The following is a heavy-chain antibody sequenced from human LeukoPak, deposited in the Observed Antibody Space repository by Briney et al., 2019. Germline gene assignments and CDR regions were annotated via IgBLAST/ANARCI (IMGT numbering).Heavy chain of an antibody. CDR3: ARDLLSGLLWFGEFDY. J-gene: IGHJ4*02. Sequence: GGALRLSCAASGFTFISYLMSWVRQAPGKELEWVANIKQDGSEKYYVDSVKGRFTISRDNAKNSLYLQMNSLRAEDTAVYYCARDLLSGLLWFGEFDYWGQGTLVTVSS. CDR2: IKQDGSEK. D-gene: IGHD3-10*01. CDR1: GFTFISYL. V-gene: IGHV3-7*01.